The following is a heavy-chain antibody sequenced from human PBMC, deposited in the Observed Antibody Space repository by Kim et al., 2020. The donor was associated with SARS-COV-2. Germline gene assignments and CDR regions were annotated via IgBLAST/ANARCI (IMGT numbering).Heavy chain of an antibody. Sequence: GGSLRLSCAASGFTFSSYGMHWVRQAPGKGLEWVAVIWYDGSNKYYADSVKGRFTISRDNSKNTLYLQMNSLRAEDTAVYYCAKASGIAAAGKYYFQHWGQGTLVTVSS. CDR1: GFTFSSYG. D-gene: IGHD6-13*01. V-gene: IGHV3-33*06. J-gene: IGHJ1*01. CDR2: IWYDGSNK. CDR3: AKASGIAAAGKYYFQH.